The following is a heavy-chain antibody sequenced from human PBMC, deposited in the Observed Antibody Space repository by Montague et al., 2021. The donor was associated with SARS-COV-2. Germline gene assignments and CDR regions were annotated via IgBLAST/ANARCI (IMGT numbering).Heavy chain of an antibody. CDR2: MSYSATS. J-gene: IGHJ4*02. V-gene: IGHV4-39*01. CDR1: GASRSTKTHE. Sequence: SETLSLTCTCSGASRSTKTHEQGWRGQPPGKGLEWIGRMSYSATSYSNPSLKSRVTMSVDTSRNQLSLNLSSVTVADTAVYYCARLGITLGGVIVIRYYFDFWGQGTLVTVSS. CDR3: ARLGITLGGVIVIRYYFDF. D-gene: IGHD3-16*02.